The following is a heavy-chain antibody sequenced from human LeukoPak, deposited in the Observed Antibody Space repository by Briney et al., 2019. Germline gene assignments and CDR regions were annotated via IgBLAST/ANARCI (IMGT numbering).Heavy chain of an antibody. V-gene: IGHV1-69*04. CDR2: IIPILGIA. CDR1: GGTFSSYA. CDR3: AKDRKLGTFDY. D-gene: IGHD7-27*01. J-gene: IGHJ4*02. Sequence: SVKVSCKASGGTFSSYAISWVRQAPGQGLEWMGRIIPILGIANYAQKFQGRVTITADKSTSTAYMELSSLRSEDTAVYYCAKDRKLGTFDYWGQGTLVTVSS.